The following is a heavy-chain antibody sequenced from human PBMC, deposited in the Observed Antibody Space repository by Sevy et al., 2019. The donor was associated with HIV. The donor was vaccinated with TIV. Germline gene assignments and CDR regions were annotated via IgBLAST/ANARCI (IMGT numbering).Heavy chain of an antibody. CDR3: ARDPDPVPGVAFDV. CDR2: INQDGGQK. J-gene: IGHJ3*01. CDR1: GSSFGIHW. V-gene: IGHV3-7*01. Sequence: GGSLRLSCVASGSSFGIHWMSWVRQAPGKGLEWVAKINQDGGQKYYVDSVNGRFTISRDNAKSSLYLQMNSLRVEDTALYYCARDPDPVPGVAFDVWGQGTMVTVSS.